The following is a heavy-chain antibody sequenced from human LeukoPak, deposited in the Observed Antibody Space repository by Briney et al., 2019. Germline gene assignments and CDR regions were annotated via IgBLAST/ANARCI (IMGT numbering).Heavy chain of an antibody. D-gene: IGHD3-10*01. CDR1: GYSFTTYG. V-gene: IGHV1-18*01. Sequence: ASVKVSCKASGYSFTTYGISWVRQAPGQGLEWMGWISANNNNTDNVQKLQGRVTMTTDTSTSTAYMELRSLRSDDTAVYYCARDIINDRFLLASWGQGTLVTVSS. J-gene: IGHJ5*02. CDR3: ARDIINDRFLLAS. CDR2: ISANNNNT.